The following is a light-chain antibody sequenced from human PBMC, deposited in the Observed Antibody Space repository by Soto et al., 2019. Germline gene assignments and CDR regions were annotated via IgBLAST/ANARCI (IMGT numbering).Light chain of an antibody. V-gene: IGLV1-51*01. CDR1: SANIGNNY. CDR3: GTWDSSLSAYV. J-gene: IGLJ1*01. CDR2: DNN. Sequence: QSVLTQPPSVSAAPGQTVTISCSGSSANIGNNYVSWYQQLPGTAHKLLIYDNNKRPSGIPDRFSGSKSGTSATLGITGLKTGDEADYYCGTWDSSLSAYVFGTGTKVTVL.